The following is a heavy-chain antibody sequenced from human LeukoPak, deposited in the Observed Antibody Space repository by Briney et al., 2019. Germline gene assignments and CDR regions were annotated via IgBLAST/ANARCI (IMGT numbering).Heavy chain of an antibody. CDR3: ATDFYDST. CDR1: GFTFSNAW. J-gene: IGHJ5*02. D-gene: IGHD3-22*01. CDR2: IRSNSDGGTI. V-gene: IGHV3-15*07. Sequence: GGSLRLSCATSGFTFSNAWMNWVRQAPGKGLEWVGRIRSNSDGGTIDYAAPVKGRFTLSRDDSKTMLYLQMNSLQTEDTAVYYCATDFYDSTWGQGTLVTVSS.